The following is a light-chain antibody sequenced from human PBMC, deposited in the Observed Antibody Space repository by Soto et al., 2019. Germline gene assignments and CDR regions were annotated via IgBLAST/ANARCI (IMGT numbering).Light chain of an antibody. CDR3: QQYYSYPT. CDR1: QSISNY. CDR2: AAS. Sequence: IQITHSPSSMSAPVEDTVTIACRASQSISNYLAWYQQTPGKDPKLLIYAASTLQSGVPSRLSGSASGTDFTLTISCLQSEEFATYYCQQYYSYPTVGQGTRLE. J-gene: IGKJ5*01. V-gene: IGKV1-8*01.